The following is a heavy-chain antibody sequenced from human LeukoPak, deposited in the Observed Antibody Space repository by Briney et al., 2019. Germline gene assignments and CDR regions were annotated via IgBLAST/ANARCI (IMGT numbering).Heavy chain of an antibody. D-gene: IGHD3-16*01. CDR1: GGSFSGYY. J-gene: IGHJ6*03. Sequence: SETLSLTCAVYGGSFSGYYWSWIRQPPGKGLEWIGEINHSGSTNYNPSLKSRVTISVDTSKNQFSLNLRSVTAADMAVYYCARHAFYYYYYMDVWGKGTTVTVSS. CDR2: INHSGST. CDR3: ARHAFYYYYYMDV. V-gene: IGHV4-34*01.